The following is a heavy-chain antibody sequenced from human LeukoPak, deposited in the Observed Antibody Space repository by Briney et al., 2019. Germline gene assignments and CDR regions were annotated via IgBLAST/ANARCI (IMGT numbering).Heavy chain of an antibody. CDR1: GCSMSSSNW. Sequence: PSGTLSLTCAVSGCSMSSSNWWSWVRQPPGKGLEWFGEIYHSGSTKYNPSLKSRVTISVDKSKNQFSLKVSSVTAADTAVYYCARDPSVATIPDAFDIWGQGTMVTVSS. D-gene: IGHD5-12*01. CDR3: ARDPSVATIPDAFDI. V-gene: IGHV4-4*02. CDR2: IYHSGST. J-gene: IGHJ3*02.